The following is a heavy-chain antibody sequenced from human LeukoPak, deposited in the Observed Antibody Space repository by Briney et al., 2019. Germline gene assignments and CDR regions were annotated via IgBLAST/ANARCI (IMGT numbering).Heavy chain of an antibody. D-gene: IGHD2-2*01. CDR3: ARDGLYQLLNYYYYYYMDV. J-gene: IGHJ6*03. Sequence: ASATVSCKASGYTFTSYGISWVRQAPGQGLEGMGWISAYNDNTNYAQKLQGRVTMTTDTSTSTAYMELRSLRSDDTAVYYCARDGLYQLLNYYYYYYMDVWGKGTTVTVSS. V-gene: IGHV1-18*04. CDR2: ISAYNDNT. CDR1: GYTFTSYG.